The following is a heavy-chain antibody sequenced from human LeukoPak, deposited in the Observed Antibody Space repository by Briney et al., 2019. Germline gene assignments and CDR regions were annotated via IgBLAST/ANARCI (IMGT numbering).Heavy chain of an antibody. CDR3: ARQRPEYSSSSGPFDY. J-gene: IGHJ4*02. CDR2: IYYSGST. Sequence: SETLSLTCTVSGGSISSSSYYWGWIRQPPGKGLEWIGIIYYSGSTYYNPSLKSRVTISVDTSKNQFSLKLSSVTAADTAVYYCARQRPEYSSSSGPFDYWGQGTLVTVSS. D-gene: IGHD6-6*01. CDR1: GGSISSSSYY. V-gene: IGHV4-39*01.